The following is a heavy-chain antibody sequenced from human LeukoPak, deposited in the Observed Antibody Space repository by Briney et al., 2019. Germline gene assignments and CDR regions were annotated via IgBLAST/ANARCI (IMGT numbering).Heavy chain of an antibody. V-gene: IGHV3-48*03. CDR3: ARGLRLRSEYFQH. D-gene: IGHD4-17*01. J-gene: IGHJ1*01. CDR1: GFTFSSYE. Sequence: GRSLRLSCAASGFTFSSYEMNWVRQAPGKGLEWVSYISSSGSTIYYADSVKGRFTISRDNAKNSLYLQMNSLRAEDTAVYYCARGLRLRSEYFQHWGQGTLVTVSS. CDR2: ISSSGSTI.